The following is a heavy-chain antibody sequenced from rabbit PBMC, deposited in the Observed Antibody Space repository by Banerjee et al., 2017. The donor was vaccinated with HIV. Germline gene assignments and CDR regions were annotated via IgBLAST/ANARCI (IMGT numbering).Heavy chain of an antibody. V-gene: IGHV1S45*01. D-gene: IGHD6-1*01. CDR3: VRVQYSYGYDGYAYALFSL. CDR1: GFSFSSSYD. J-gene: IGHJ4*01. CDR2: IYTANGNT. Sequence: QEQLEESGGGLVQPEGSLTLTCTASGFSFSSSYDMCWVRQAPGKGLEWIGCIYTANGNTYYATWAKGRFTISKTSSTTVTLQMTSLTAADTATYFCVRVQYSYGYDGYAYALFSLWGPGTLVTVS.